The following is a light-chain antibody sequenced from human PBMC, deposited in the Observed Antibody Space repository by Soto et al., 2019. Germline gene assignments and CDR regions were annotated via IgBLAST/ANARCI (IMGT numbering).Light chain of an antibody. V-gene: IGLV2-8*01. CDR2: EVS. CDR1: SSDIGAYIY. J-gene: IGLJ1*01. CDR3: SSYAGSNNFV. Sequence: LTQPPSASGSPGQSVTISCTGTSSDIGAYIYVSWYQQHPGKAPKLMISEVSRRPSGVPERFSGSKSGNTASLSVSGLQADDEAHYYCSSYAGSNNFVFGTGTKVTVL.